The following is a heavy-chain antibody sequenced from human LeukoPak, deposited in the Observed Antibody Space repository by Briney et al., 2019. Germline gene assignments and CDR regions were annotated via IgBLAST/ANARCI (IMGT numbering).Heavy chain of an antibody. V-gene: IGHV4-4*07. D-gene: IGHD6-19*01. CDR2: IYTSGSA. Sequence: PSETLSLTCTVSGGSISSYYWSWIRQPAGKGLEWIGRIYTSGSANYNPSLKSRVTMSVDTSKNQFSLKLSSVTAADTAVYYCARDRRVVAGTNGMDVWGQGTTVTVSS. CDR1: GGSISSYY. J-gene: IGHJ6*02. CDR3: ARDRRVVAGTNGMDV.